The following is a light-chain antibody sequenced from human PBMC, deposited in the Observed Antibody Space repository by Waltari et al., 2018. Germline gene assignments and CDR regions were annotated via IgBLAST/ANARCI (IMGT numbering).Light chain of an antibody. CDR3: QSYDNILHGCV. Sequence: QSVLTQPPSVSGAPGQRVTISCIGPNSNLGAFPVPCYQKSPGAAPKLLIYGSSNRPAGVPDRFSGSKSDTSASLVITGLQVEDEGDFYCQSYDNILHGCVFGTGTKVIV. CDR1: NSNLGAFP. V-gene: IGLV1-40*02. CDR2: GSS. J-gene: IGLJ1*01.